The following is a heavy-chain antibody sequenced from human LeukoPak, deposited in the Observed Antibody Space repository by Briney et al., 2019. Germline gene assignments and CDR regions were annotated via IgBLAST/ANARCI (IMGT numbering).Heavy chain of an antibody. CDR2: ISGSSSTI. Sequence: GESLRLSCAASGLTFSSYSMNWVRQAPGKGLEWISYISGSSSTIYYADSVKGRFTISRDNAKNSPYLQMNSLRAEDTAVYYCARDRGYIASPDYWGQGTLVTVSS. CDR1: GLTFSSYS. CDR3: ARDRGYIASPDY. V-gene: IGHV3-48*01. D-gene: IGHD3-10*01. J-gene: IGHJ4*02.